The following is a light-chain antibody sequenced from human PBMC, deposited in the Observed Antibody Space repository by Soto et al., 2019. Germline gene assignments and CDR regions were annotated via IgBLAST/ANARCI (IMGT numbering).Light chain of an antibody. J-gene: IGKJ1*01. CDR3: HHYGSSPPWT. CDR1: QSFSRTY. CDR2: GTS. Sequence: EIVLTQSPGTLSLSPGQRATLSCRASQSFSRTYLAWFQQKPGQPPRLLIYGTSSRATGIPDRFSGGGSGTDFTLTISRLEPEDFAVYYCHHYGSSPPWTFGQGTKVEVK. V-gene: IGKV3-20*01.